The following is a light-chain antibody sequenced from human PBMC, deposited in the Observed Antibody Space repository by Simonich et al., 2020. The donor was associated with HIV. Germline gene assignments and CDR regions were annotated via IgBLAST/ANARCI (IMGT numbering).Light chain of an antibody. CDR1: SSDVGGYHY. CDR3: CSYALSSTYWV. Sequence: QSALTQPPSASRSPGQSVTISCTGTSSDVGGYHYVYWYQQHPGKAPKLIIYELSKRPAGVHDRFSGSKSGNTASLTISGLQAEDEADYYCCSYALSSTYWVFGGGTKLTVL. CDR2: ELS. J-gene: IGLJ3*02. V-gene: IGLV2-8*01.